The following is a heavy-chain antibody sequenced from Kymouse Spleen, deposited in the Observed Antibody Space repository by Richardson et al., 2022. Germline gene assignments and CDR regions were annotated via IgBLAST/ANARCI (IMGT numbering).Heavy chain of an antibody. CDR1: GFTFSSYS. Sequence: EVQLVESGGGLVKPGGSLRLSCAASGFTFSSYSMNWVRQAPGKGLEWVSSISSSSSYIYYADSVKGRFTISRDNAKNSLYLQMNSLRAEDTAVYYCARDGSGSYYNDWFDPWGQGTLVTVSS. CDR2: ISSSSSYI. CDR3: ARDGSGSYYNDWFDP. D-gene: IGHD3-10*01. J-gene: IGHJ5*02. V-gene: IGHV3-21*03.